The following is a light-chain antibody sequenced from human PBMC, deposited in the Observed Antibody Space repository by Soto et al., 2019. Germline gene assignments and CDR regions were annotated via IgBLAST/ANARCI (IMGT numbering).Light chain of an antibody. CDR2: GAS. CDR1: QSVSSNN. Sequence: EIVLTQSPGTLSLSPGERATLSCRASQSVSSNNLAWYQQRPGQAPRVVIYGASTRATGIPERFSGSGSGTDFTLTISRLEPEDFAVYYCQQYDYWPRTFGQGTKVEIK. V-gene: IGKV3-20*01. CDR3: QQYDYWPRT. J-gene: IGKJ1*01.